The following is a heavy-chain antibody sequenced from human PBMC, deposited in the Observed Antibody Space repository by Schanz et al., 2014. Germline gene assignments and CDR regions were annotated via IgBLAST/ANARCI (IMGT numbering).Heavy chain of an antibody. CDR1: GFTFRSHA. V-gene: IGHV3-30*16. Sequence: QVQLVESGGGVVQPGRSLRLSCAASGFTFRSHAMHWVRQAPGKGLEWGAVISHDGSKKYYADSVKGRFTISRDNSRNTLYLQMNSLRAEDTAVYYCVREENYPSFLGYYYYMDVWGKGTSVNVSS. CDR2: ISHDGSKK. D-gene: IGHD3-10*01. J-gene: IGHJ6*03. CDR3: VREENYPSFLGYYYYMDV.